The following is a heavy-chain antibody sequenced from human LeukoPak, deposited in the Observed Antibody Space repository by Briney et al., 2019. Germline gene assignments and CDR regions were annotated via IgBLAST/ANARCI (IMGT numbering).Heavy chain of an antibody. Sequence: PSETLSLTCTVSGASITTYYWTWIRQPPGKGLEWIGYIYHSGSTNYNPSLKSRVTISLDTSRNQFSLRLSSVTAADTAVYFCAREYSTSSEGDYFDYWGQGSLVTVYS. D-gene: IGHD6-6*01. CDR1: GASITTYY. J-gene: IGHJ4*02. CDR2: IYHSGST. CDR3: AREYSTSSEGDYFDY. V-gene: IGHV4-59*01.